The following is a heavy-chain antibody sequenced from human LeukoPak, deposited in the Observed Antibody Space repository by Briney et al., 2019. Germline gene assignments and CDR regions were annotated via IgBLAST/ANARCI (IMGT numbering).Heavy chain of an antibody. CDR1: GFTFSSYA. D-gene: IGHD2-8*01. CDR3: AKDTSIGKYCTSGVCSPFDY. J-gene: IGHJ4*02. V-gene: IGHV3-23*01. Sequence: GGSLRLSCAGSGFTFSSYAMSWVRQAPGKGLEWVSAISDSGDYTYYADSVKGRFTISRDNSKNTLYLHVNSLRAEDTAVYYCAKDTSIGKYCTSGVCSPFDYWGQDTLVTVSS. CDR2: ISDSGDYT.